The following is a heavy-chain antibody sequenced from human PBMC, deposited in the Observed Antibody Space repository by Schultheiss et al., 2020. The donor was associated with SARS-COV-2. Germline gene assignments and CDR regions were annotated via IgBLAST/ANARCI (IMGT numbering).Heavy chain of an antibody. CDR1: GFTFSSYG. J-gene: IGHJ5*02. Sequence: GGSLRLSCAASGFTFSSYGMHWVRQAPGKGLEWVAVIWYDGSNKYYADSVKGRFTISRDNSKNTLYLQMNSLRAEDTAVYYCAREGSSGYRRFDPWGQGTLVTVSS. CDR2: IWYDGSNK. CDR3: AREGSSGYRRFDP. V-gene: IGHV3-33*08. D-gene: IGHD3-22*01.